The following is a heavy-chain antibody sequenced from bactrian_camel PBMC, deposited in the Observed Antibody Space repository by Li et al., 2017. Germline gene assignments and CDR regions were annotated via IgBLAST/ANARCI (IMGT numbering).Heavy chain of an antibody. CDR2: IYNGVT. Sequence: VQLVESGGASVRAGKSLRLSCKITGDPYSSNCRAWFRQAPGKEREGVATIYNGVTAYADSVKGRFTVSQGSTLGTQYLQMNDLKPEDTAMYYCAADLGDCSTGDCYCHPANDFRYWGQGTQVTVS. J-gene: IGHJ6*01. CDR1: GDPYSSNC. V-gene: IGHV3S53*01. CDR3: AADLGDCSTGDCYCHPANDFRY. D-gene: IGHD3*01.